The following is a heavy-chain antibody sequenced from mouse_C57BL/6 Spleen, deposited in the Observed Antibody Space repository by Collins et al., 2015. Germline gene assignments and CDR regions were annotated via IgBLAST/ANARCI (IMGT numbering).Heavy chain of an antibody. CDR3: AGYGSSYEASAMDY. V-gene: IGHV1-55*01. D-gene: IGHD1-1*01. Sequence: VQLQQPGAELVKPGASVKMSCKASGYTFTSYWITWVKQRPGQGLEWIGDIYPGSGSTNYNEKFKSKATLTVDTSSSTAYMQLSSLTSEDSAVYYCAGYGSSYEASAMDYWGQGTSVTVSS. J-gene: IGHJ4*01. CDR2: IYPGSGST. CDR1: GYTFTSYW.